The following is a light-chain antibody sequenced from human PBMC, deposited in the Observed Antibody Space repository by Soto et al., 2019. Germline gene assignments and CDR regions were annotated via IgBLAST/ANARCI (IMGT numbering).Light chain of an antibody. V-gene: IGKV2D-29*01. J-gene: IGKJ2*01. Sequence: IVMTQTPLSLSVTPGQPASISCKSTHSLLHSNGETYLFWYLQKPGQAPQLLIYEVSKRYSGVPDRVSGSGSGTDFTLKISRLEAEDVGVYYCMQTTQFPPTFGQGTKLEI. CDR3: MQTTQFPPT. CDR2: EVS. CDR1: HSLLHSNGETY.